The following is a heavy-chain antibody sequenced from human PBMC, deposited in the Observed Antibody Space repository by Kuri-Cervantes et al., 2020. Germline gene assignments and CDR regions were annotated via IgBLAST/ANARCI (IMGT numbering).Heavy chain of an antibody. Sequence: ESLKISCTVSGGSISSSSYYWGWIRQPPGKGLEWIGSIYHSGSTYYNPSLKSRVTISVDTSKKQFSLKLSSVTAADTAVYYCARNYGDYPHDAFDIWGQGTMVTVSS. D-gene: IGHD4-17*01. J-gene: IGHJ3*02. CDR1: GGSISSSSYY. V-gene: IGHV4-39*07. CDR3: ARNYGDYPHDAFDI. CDR2: IYHSGST.